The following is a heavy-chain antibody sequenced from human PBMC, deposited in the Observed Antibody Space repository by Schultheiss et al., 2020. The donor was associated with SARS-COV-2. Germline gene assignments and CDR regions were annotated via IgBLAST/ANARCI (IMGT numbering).Heavy chain of an antibody. V-gene: IGHV2-70*01. CDR1: GFSLTTTGMC. CDR3: ARIGYSSPRYGMDV. J-gene: IGHJ6*02. D-gene: IGHD6-13*01. Sequence: SGPTLVKPTQTLTLTCTFSGFSLTTTGMCVSWIRQPPGKALEWLALIDWDDDKYYSTSLKTRLTISKDTSKNQVVLTMTNMDPVDTATYYCARIGYSSPRYGMDVWGQGTTVTVSS. CDR2: IDWDDDK.